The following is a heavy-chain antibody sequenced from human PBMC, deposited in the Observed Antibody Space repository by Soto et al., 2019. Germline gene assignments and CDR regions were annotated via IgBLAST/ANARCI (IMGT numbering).Heavy chain of an antibody. V-gene: IGHV4-31*03. D-gene: IGHD3-22*01. J-gene: IGHJ4*02. CDR3: ARGGYYYDSSGYSFDY. CDR1: GGSISSGGYY. CDR2: IYYSGST. Sequence: PSETLSLTCTVSGGSISSGGYYWSWIRQHPGKGLEWIGYIYYSGSTYYNPSLKSRVTISVDTSKNQFSLKLSSVTAADTAVYYCARGGYYYDSSGYSFDYWGQGTLVTVSS.